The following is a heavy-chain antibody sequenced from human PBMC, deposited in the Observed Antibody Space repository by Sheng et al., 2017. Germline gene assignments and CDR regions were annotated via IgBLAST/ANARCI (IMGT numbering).Heavy chain of an antibody. J-gene: IGHJ1*01. CDR2: IYSGGST. CDR3: ARDGGTAMAQRRNTFQH. D-gene: IGHD5-18*01. V-gene: IGHV3-53*01. CDR1: GFTVSSNY. Sequence: EVQLVESGGGLIQPGGSLRLSCAASGFTVSSNYMSWVRQAPGKGLEWVTVIYSGGSTYYADSVKGRFTISRDNSKNTLYLQMNSLRAEDTAVYYCARDGGTAMAQRRNTFQHWGQGTRGHRLL.